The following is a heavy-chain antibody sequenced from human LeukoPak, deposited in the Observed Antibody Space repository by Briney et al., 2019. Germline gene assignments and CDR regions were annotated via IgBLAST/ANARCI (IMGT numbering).Heavy chain of an antibody. D-gene: IGHD3-10*01. Sequence: PGGSLRLSCAASGLTVSNNYMSWVRQAPGKGLEWVSVIHSGGSTYYADSVKGRFTISRENAKNSLYLQMNSLRAEDTAVYYCARDPDGSGSDAFDIWGQGTMVTVSS. J-gene: IGHJ3*02. CDR3: ARDPDGSGSDAFDI. V-gene: IGHV3-66*01. CDR2: IHSGGST. CDR1: GLTVSNNY.